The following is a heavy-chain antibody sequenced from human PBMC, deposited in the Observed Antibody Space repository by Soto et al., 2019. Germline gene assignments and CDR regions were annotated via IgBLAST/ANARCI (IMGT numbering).Heavy chain of an antibody. CDR1: GFTFSSYA. D-gene: IGHD6-6*01. CDR3: AKVEYRSPYESFDY. J-gene: IGHJ4*02. V-gene: IGHV3-23*01. Sequence: GGSLRLSCAASGFTFSSYAMSWVRQAPGKGLEWVSAISGSGGSTYYADSVKGRFTISIDNSKNTLYLQMNSLRAEDTAVYYCAKVEYRSPYESFDYWGQGTLVTVSS. CDR2: ISGSGGST.